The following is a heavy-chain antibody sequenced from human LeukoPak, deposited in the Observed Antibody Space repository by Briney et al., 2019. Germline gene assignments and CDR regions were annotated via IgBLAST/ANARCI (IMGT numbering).Heavy chain of an antibody. J-gene: IGHJ6*03. CDR3: ARSGSGYSHYYYMDV. D-gene: IGHD1-26*01. V-gene: IGHV3-74*01. CDR2: ISPDGRNI. CDR1: GFTLSDYW. Sequence: PGGSLRLSCAASGFTLSDYWMNWVRQAPGKGPVWVSHISPDGRNIAYADSVKGRFTISRDNAKDTLYLQMNSLRAEDTAVYYCARSGSGYSHYYYMDVWGKGTTVTVSS.